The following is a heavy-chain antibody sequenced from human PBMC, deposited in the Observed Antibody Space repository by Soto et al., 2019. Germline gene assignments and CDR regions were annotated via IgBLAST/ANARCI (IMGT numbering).Heavy chain of an antibody. V-gene: IGHV5-10-1*01. CDR2: IDPSDSYT. J-gene: IGHJ6*02. CDR3: ARHPAIAEAGAVYGMDV. D-gene: IGHD6-19*01. Sequence: WIRQPPGKGLEWMGTIDPSDSYTNYSPSFQGHVTMSADKSISTAYLQWRSLKASDTAMYYCARHPAIAEAGAVYGMDVWGQRTTVTVSS.